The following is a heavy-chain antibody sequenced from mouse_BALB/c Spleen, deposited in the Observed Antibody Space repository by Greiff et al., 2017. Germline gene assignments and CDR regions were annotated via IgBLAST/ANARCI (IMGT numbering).Heavy chain of an antibody. D-gene: IGHD1-1*01. J-gene: IGHJ1*01. CDR2: ISNLAYSI. CDR3: ARVYYGSSYGWYFDV. CDR1: GFTFSDYG. Sequence: DVMLVESGGGLVQPGGSRKLSCAASGFTFSDYGMAWVRQAPGKGPEWVAFISNLAYSIYYADTVTGRFTISRENAKNTLYLEMSSLRSEDTAMYYCARVYYGSSYGWYFDVWGAGTTVTVSS. V-gene: IGHV5-15*02.